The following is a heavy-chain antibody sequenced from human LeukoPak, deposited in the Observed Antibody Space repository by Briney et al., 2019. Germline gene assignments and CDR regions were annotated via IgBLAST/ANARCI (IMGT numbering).Heavy chain of an antibody. D-gene: IGHD3-10*01. Sequence: SETLSLTCTVSGGSLSSYYWSWIRQPAGKGLEWIGRIYTSGSTNYNPSLKSRVTMSVDTSKNQFSLKLSSVTAADTAVYYCARVGGGSGSYFHFDYWGQGTLVTVSS. CDR3: ARVGGGSGSYFHFDY. V-gene: IGHV4-4*07. J-gene: IGHJ4*02. CDR2: IYTSGST. CDR1: GGSLSSYY.